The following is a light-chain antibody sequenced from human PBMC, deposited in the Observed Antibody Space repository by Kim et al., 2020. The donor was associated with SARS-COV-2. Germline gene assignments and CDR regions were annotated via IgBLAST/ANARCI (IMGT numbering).Light chain of an antibody. CDR2: GDH. J-gene: IGLJ3*02. Sequence: GQRVTISCSGSSSSIGNVPVGWHHQLPDTAPKLLIYGDHQRPSAVPGCFSGSKSGTSASLAISGLQSGDDADYFCATWDDSLYGRVFGGGTQLTVL. CDR3: ATWDDSLYGRV. V-gene: IGLV1-44*01. CDR1: SSSIGNVP.